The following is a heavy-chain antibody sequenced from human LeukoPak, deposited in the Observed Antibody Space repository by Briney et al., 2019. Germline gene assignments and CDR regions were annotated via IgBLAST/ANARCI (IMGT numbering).Heavy chain of an antibody. V-gene: IGHV1-69*04. D-gene: IGHD2-21*01. Sequence: SVKVSCKASGGTFSSYAISWVRQAPGQGLEWMGRIIPILGIANYPQKFQGRFTITADKSTSTAYMELSSLRSEDTAVYYCARGSRISGEFDYWGQGTLVTVSS. J-gene: IGHJ4*02. CDR3: ARGSRISGEFDY. CDR1: GGTFSSYA. CDR2: IIPILGIA.